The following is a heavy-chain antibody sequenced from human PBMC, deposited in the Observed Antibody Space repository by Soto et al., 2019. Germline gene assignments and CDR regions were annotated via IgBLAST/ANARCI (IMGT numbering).Heavy chain of an antibody. V-gene: IGHV3-7*03. J-gene: IGHJ4*02. Sequence: EVQLVESGGGLVQPGGSPRLSCAASGFTFSSYWMSWVRQAPGKGLEWVANIKQDGSEKYYVDSVKGRFTISRDNAKNSLYLQMNSLRAEDTAVYYCAREYDFWSGYYWYYFDYWGQGTLVTVSS. CDR3: AREYDFWSGYYWYYFDY. D-gene: IGHD3-3*01. CDR1: GFTFSSYW. CDR2: IKQDGSEK.